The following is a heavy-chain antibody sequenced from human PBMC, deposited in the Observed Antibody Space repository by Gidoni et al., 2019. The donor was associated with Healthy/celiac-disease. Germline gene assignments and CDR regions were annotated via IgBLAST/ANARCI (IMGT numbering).Heavy chain of an antibody. Sequence: EVQLVESGGVVVQPGGSLRLSCAASGFTFDAYSMHWVRQAPGKGLEWVSRISWDGGSTYYADSVKGRFTISRNNSKNALYLQMNSLRTEETAFYYLAKDFLPYCSGVNWFDPWGQGTLVTVSS. D-gene: IGHD3-10*01. V-gene: IGHV3-43*01. CDR2: ISWDGGST. J-gene: IGHJ5*02. CDR3: AKDFLPYCSGVNWFDP. CDR1: GFTFDAYS.